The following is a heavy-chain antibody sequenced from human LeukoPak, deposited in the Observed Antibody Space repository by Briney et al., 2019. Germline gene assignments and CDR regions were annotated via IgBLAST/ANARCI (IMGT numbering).Heavy chain of an antibody. CDR1: GGSFIGYY. V-gene: IGHV4-34*01. J-gene: IGHJ4*02. CDR2: INHSGST. D-gene: IGHD3-22*01. CDR3: ARGDYYDSCVPGY. Sequence: SETLSLTCAVYGGSFIGYYWSWIRQPPGKGLEWIGEINHSGSTNYNPSLKSRVTISVDTSKNQFSLKLSSVTAADTAVYYCARGDYYDSCVPGYWGPGTLVTVSS.